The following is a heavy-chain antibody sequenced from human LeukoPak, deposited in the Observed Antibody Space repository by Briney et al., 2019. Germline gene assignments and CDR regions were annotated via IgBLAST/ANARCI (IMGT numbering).Heavy chain of an antibody. D-gene: IGHD7-27*01. CDR3: ARDAEISLTGWDNWFDP. CDR1: GGSVSSGSYY. V-gene: IGHV4-61*01. Sequence: SDTLSLTCTVSGGSVSSGSYYWSWIRQPPGKGLEWIGYIYDSGSTNYNRSLKSRVTISLDTSKNHFSLKLSSVTAADTAVYYCARDAEISLTGWDNWFDPWGQGTLVTVSS. CDR2: IYDSGST. J-gene: IGHJ5*02.